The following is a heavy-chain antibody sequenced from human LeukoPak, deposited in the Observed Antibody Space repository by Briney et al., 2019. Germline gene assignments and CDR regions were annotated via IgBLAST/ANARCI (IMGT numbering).Heavy chain of an antibody. CDR1: GGSISSGSYY. CDR3: ARCNSRTRRRDFDY. CDR2: IYTSGST. V-gene: IGHV4-61*02. Sequence: PSETLSLTCTVSGGSISSGSYYWSWIRQPAGKGLEWIGRIYTSGSTNYNPSLKSRVTISVDTSKNQFSLKLSSVTAADTAVYYCARCNSRTRRRDFDYWGQGTLVTVSS. D-gene: IGHD1-1*01. J-gene: IGHJ4*02.